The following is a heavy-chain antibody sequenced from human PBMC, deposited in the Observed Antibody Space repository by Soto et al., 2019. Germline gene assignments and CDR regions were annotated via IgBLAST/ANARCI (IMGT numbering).Heavy chain of an antibody. V-gene: IGHV3-7*01. CDR1: GFIPSHNW. J-gene: IGHJ5*02. D-gene: IGHD3-10*01. CDR2: IKQDGSEK. Sequence: EVQLVQSGGGLVKRGGSRRLSCQVSGFIPSHNWRSWLRQAPGKGLEWVANIKQDGSEKFYVDSVRGRFTVSKDNGENTLYLQMNSLRPEDTAVYYCAREGSGRSLDPWGQGTLVTVSS. CDR3: AREGSGRSLDP.